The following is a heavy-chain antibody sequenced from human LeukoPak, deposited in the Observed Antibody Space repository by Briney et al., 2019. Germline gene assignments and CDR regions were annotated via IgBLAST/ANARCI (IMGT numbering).Heavy chain of an antibody. V-gene: IGHV1-2*02. D-gene: IGHD6-13*01. J-gene: IGHJ5*02. Sequence: ASVKVSCKASGYTFTGYYMHWVRQAPRQGLEWMGWINPNSGGTNYAQKFQGRVTMTRDTSISTAYMELSRLRSDDTAVYYCARVGIAAAGISDWFDPWGQGTLVTVSS. CDR2: INPNSGGT. CDR1: GYTFTGYY. CDR3: ARVGIAAAGISDWFDP.